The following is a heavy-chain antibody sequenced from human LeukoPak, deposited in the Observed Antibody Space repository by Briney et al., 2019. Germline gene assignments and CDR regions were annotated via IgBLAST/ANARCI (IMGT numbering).Heavy chain of an antibody. Sequence: ASVKVSCKASGFTFNAYYIHWVRQAPGQGLEWMGWINPNTGDTNFAQKFQGRVAMTRDTSLSTAYMDLSRLTSDDTAVYYCARDNSLQDMAWWFDPWGQGTLVIVSS. CDR2: INPNTGDT. CDR1: GFTFNAYY. CDR3: ARDNSLQDMAWWFDP. J-gene: IGHJ5*02. V-gene: IGHV1-2*02. D-gene: IGHD5-24*01.